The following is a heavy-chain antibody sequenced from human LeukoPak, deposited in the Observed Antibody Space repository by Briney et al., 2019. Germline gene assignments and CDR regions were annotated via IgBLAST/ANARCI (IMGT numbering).Heavy chain of an antibody. J-gene: IGHJ6*03. CDR3: ARGPPRGKYYYMDV. D-gene: IGHD1-1*01. CDR1: GFTFSSFD. CDR2: IGTASDT. V-gene: IGHV3-13*01. Sequence: GGSLRLSCAASGFTFSSFDMQWVRQPTGQGLEGVSTIGTASDTYYPGSVEGRFTLSRDNAKNSFYLQMNSLTAGDTAVYYCARGPPRGKYYYMDVWGKGTTVTVSS.